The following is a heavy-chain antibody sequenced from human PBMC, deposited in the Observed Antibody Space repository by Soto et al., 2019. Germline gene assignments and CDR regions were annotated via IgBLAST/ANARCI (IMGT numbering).Heavy chain of an antibody. CDR2: INAGNGNT. Sequence: ASVKVSCKASGYTFTSYGMHWVRQAPGQRLEWMGWINAGNGNTKYSQKFQGRVTITRDTSASTAYMELSSLRSEDTAVYYCARGWPVDYDSSGYYFDDWGQGNLVTVAS. J-gene: IGHJ4*02. V-gene: IGHV1-3*01. CDR3: ARGWPVDYDSSGYYFDD. D-gene: IGHD3-22*01. CDR1: GYTFTSYG.